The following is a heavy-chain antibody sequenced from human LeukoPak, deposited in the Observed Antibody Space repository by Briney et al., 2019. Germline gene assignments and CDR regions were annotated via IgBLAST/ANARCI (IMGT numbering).Heavy chain of an antibody. V-gene: IGHV3-21*01. D-gene: IGHD2-2*01. CDR1: GFTFSTYS. J-gene: IGHJ6*03. CDR2: ISSSSTYI. Sequence: GGSLRLSCAASGFTFSTYSMNWVRQAPGKGLEWVSSISSSSTYIYYADSVKGRFTISRDNAKNSLYLQMNSLRAEDTAVYYCARTGCSSTSCYPRDYYMDVWGKGTTVTVSS. CDR3: ARTGCSSTSCYPRDYYMDV.